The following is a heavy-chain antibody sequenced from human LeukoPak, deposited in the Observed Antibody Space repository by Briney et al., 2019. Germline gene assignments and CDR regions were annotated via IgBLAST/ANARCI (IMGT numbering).Heavy chain of an antibody. Sequence: GGSLRLSCAASGFTFSTYWMNWVRQAPGQGLEWLANINQDGNDEYYVDSVRGRFTISRDNAKRSLYLQMSSLRAEDTAVYFCTSGDYVDYWGQGTLVTVSS. CDR3: TSGDYVDY. CDR2: INQDGNDE. CDR1: GFTFSTYW. V-gene: IGHV3-7*03. J-gene: IGHJ4*02.